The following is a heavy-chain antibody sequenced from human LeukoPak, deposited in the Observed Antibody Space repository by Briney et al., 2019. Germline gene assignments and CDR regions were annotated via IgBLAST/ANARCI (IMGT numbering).Heavy chain of an antibody. CDR2: INRSGGT. CDR1: GGSFSAYY. J-gene: IGHJ4*02. CDR3: ARGGGSTNWYLFDY. V-gene: IGHV4-34*01. D-gene: IGHD6-13*01. Sequence: PSETLSLTCAVYGGSFSAYYWSWIRQPPGKGLEWIGEINRSGGTNYNRSLKSRVTMSVDTSKSQFSLNLSSVTVADTAVYFCARGGGSTNWYLFDYWGQGTLVTVSA.